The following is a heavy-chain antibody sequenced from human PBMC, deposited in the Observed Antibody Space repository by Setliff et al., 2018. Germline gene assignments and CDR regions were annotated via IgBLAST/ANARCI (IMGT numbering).Heavy chain of an antibody. J-gene: IGHJ3*02. CDR1: GFSLSTSGVG. V-gene: IGHV2-5*02. D-gene: IGHD3-10*01. Sequence: SGPTLVNPGESQGPPSTFSGFSLSTSGVGVAWIRQPPGKALEWLALISWDDNKRYSPSLKSRLTITKDTSKDQVVLTLTNIDPVDTATYFCAHRRKLLWFGETNDAFDIWGQGTMVTVSS. CDR3: AHRRKLLWFGETNDAFDI. CDR2: ISWDDNK.